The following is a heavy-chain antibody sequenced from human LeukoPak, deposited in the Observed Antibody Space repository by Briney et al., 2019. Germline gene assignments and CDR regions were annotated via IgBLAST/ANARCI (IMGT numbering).Heavy chain of an antibody. CDR1: GGSISNYY. D-gene: IGHD3-16*01. J-gene: IGHJ4*02. CDR2: IYRTGST. V-gene: IGHV4-4*07. CDR3: ARKNLGELPLDY. Sequence: SETLSLTCTVSGGSISNYYWTWIRQPAGKGLEWIGRIYRTGSTNYNPSLRSRVTMSVDTSRNQFSLNLRSVTAADTAIYYCARKNLGELPLDYWGQGTLVTVSS.